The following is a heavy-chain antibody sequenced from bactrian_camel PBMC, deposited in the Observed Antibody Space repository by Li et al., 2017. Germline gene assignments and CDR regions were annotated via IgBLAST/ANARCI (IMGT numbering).Heavy chain of an antibody. D-gene: IGHD2*01. CDR1: GFTFSSTA. J-gene: IGHJ6*01. V-gene: IGHV3S40*01. CDR2: ISMDGSST. CDR3: ARSLVIDNIDITDFGY. Sequence: VQLVESGGGLVQPGGSLRLSCAASGFTFSSTAMSWVRQAPEKGLEWVSSISMDGSSTFYADSLKGRFTISRDNAKNTVTLGLNNLKTEDMAIYYCARSLVIDNIDITDFGYWGQGTQVTVS.